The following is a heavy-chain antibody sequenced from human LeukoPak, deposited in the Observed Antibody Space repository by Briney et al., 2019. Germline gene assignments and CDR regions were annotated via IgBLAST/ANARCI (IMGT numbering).Heavy chain of an antibody. D-gene: IGHD5-18*01. J-gene: IGHJ6*02. CDR3: ARVRAMVYYGMDV. V-gene: IGHV3-30*03. CDR1: GFTFSSYG. CDR2: VSYDGSNK. Sequence: GGSLRLSCAASGFTFSSYGMHWVRQAPGKGLEWVALVSYDGSNKYYADSVKGRFTISRDNSKNTLYLQMNSLRAEDTAVYYCARVRAMVYYGMDVWGQGTTVTVSS.